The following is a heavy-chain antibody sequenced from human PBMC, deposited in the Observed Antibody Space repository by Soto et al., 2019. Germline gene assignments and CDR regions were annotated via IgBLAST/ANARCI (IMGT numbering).Heavy chain of an antibody. Sequence: GGSLRLSCAAAGVTCSSYSMNWVRQAPGKGLEWVSYISSSSSTIYYADSVKGRFTISRDNAKNSLYLQMNSLRDEDTAVYYCASEGGLLNCFAPWGQGTLVTVSS. CDR3: ASEGGLLNCFAP. CDR1: GVTCSSYS. V-gene: IGHV3-48*02. CDR2: ISSSSSTI. J-gene: IGHJ5*02.